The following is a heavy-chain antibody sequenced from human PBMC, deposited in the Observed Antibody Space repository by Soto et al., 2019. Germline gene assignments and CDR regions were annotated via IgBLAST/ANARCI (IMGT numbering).Heavy chain of an antibody. Sequence: EVQLVESGGGLVKPGGSLRLSCAASGFTFSSYSMNWVRQAPGKGLEWVSSITGSSSYIYYADSVKGRFTISRDNAKNSLYLQMNSLRAEETAVYYCARDVYYYDSSAYWAYWGQGTLVTVSS. J-gene: IGHJ4*02. V-gene: IGHV3-21*02. D-gene: IGHD3-22*01. CDR1: GFTFSSYS. CDR2: ITGSSSYI. CDR3: ARDVYYYDSSAYWAY.